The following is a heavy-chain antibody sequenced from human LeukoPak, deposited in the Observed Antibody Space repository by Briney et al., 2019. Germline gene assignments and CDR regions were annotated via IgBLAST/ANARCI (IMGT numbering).Heavy chain of an antibody. J-gene: IGHJ4*02. Sequence: SETLSLTCAVYGGSFSGYYWSWIRQPPGKGLEWIGEINHSGSTNYNPSLKSRVTISVDRSKNQFSLKLSSATAADTAVYYCARQPSQRDYWGQGTLVTVSS. D-gene: IGHD2-2*01. V-gene: IGHV4-34*01. CDR2: INHSGST. CDR3: ARQPSQRDY. CDR1: GGSFSGYY.